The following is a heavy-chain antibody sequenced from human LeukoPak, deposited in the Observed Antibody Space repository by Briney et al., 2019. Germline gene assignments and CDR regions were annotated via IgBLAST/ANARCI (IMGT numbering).Heavy chain of an antibody. D-gene: IGHD4-11*01. CDR2: LNPNSGDS. CDR1: GYTLTGYY. J-gene: IGHJ4*02. Sequence: ASVKVSCKASGYTLTGYYMHWVRQAPGQGLEWMGWLNPNSGDSTYAQKFQGRVTMTRDTSISTAYMELSRLRPDDTAVYFCATQGEAVITKTGTHFDDWGQGTLVTVSS. CDR3: ATQGEAVITKTGTHFDD. V-gene: IGHV1-2*02.